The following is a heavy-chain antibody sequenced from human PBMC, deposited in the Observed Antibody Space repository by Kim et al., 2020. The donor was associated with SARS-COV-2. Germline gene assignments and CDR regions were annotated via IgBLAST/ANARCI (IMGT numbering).Heavy chain of an antibody. D-gene: IGHD6-13*01. J-gene: IGHJ4*02. CDR1: GDTFSSYA. CDR2: IIPIFGKA. CDR3: ARGSSTSSRAFDY. V-gene: IGHV1-69*13. Sequence: SVKVSCKASGDTFSSYAISWVRQAPGQGLEWMGWIIPIFGKANYAQKFQGRVTITANESTSTAYMELSSLRSEDTAVYYCARGSSTSSRAFDYWGQGTLVTVSS.